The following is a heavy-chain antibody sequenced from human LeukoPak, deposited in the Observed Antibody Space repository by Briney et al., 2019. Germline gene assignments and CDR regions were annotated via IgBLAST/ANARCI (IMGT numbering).Heavy chain of an antibody. D-gene: IGHD2-2*01. V-gene: IGHV4-39*07. CDR1: GGSISSSSYY. CDR3: ARGGGYCSSTSCSRHYYFDY. J-gene: IGHJ4*02. CDR2: INHSGST. Sequence: SETLSLTCTVSGGSISSSSYYWSWIRQPPGKGLEWIGEINHSGSTNYNPSLKSRVTISVDTSKNQFSLKLSSVTAADTAVYYCARGGGYCSSTSCSRHYYFDYWGQGTLVTVSS.